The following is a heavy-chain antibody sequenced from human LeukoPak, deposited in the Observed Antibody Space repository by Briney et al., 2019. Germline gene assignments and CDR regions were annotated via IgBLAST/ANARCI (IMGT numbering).Heavy chain of an antibody. CDR3: AAYSPGTSTWFDP. V-gene: IGHV3-11*03. J-gene: IGHJ5*02. CDR2: ISSSSSYI. CDR1: GFTFSGSH. Sequence: GGSLRLSCAASGFTFSGSHMSWIRQAPGKGLEWVSYISSSSSYINYADSVKGRFTISRDNAKNSLYLQMSSLRAEDTAVYYCAAYSPGTSTWFDPWGQGTLVTVSS. D-gene: IGHD2-15*01.